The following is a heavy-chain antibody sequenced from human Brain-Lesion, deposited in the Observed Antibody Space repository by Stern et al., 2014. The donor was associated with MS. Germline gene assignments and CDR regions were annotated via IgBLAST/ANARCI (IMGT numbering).Heavy chain of an antibody. V-gene: IGHV4-61*02. Sequence: VQLVESGPGLVKPSQTLSLSCTVSGGSISSGGYYWSWIRQPAGKGLEWIGRIFNSGSTSYNPSLKGRVPISIDTPKNHFSLRLNSMTAADTAVYYCARGRVVPGFQYYATDVWGQGTTVIVSS. CDR2: IFNSGST. CDR3: ARGRVVPGFQYYATDV. CDR1: GGSISSGGYY. J-gene: IGHJ6*02. D-gene: IGHD2-2*01.